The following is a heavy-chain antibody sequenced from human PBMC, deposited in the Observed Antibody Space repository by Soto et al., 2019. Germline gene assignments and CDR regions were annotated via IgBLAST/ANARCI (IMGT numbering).Heavy chain of an antibody. J-gene: IGHJ4*02. V-gene: IGHV4-31*03. CDR2: IYYSGST. D-gene: IGHD6-19*01. CDR1: GGSISSGGYY. CDR3: AREVPRGGWSTDY. Sequence: SETLSLTCTVSGGSISSGGYYWSWIRQHPGKGLEWIGYIYYSGSTYYNPSLKSRVTISVDTSKNQFSLKLSSVTAADTAVYYCAREVPRGGWSTDYWGQGTLVTVSS.